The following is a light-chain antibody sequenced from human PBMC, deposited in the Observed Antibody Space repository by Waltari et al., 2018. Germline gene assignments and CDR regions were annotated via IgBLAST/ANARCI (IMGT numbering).Light chain of an antibody. J-gene: IGLJ1*01. Sequence: QTVVTQEPSLTVSPGGTVTLTCASSTGAVPSGTYANWFQQKPGQAPTALIYTTTKRHSWTPDRFSGSLLGGKAALTLSYVRPEDEAEYYCLLYYGSTERVFGTGTKVTVL. CDR1: TGAVPSGTY. CDR3: LLYYGSTERV. V-gene: IGLV7-43*01. CDR2: TTT.